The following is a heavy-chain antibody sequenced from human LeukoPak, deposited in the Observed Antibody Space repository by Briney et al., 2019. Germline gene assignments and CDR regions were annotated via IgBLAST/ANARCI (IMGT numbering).Heavy chain of an antibody. Sequence: GGSLILSCAASGFTFSDYYMSWIRQAPGKGLEWVPYISSSSSYTNYADSVKGRFTISRDNAKNSLYLQMNSLRAEDTAVYYCARDLGIAAAYFDLGQGTLVTVSS. CDR3: ARDLGIAAAYFD. J-gene: IGHJ4*02. D-gene: IGHD6-13*01. V-gene: IGHV3-11*06. CDR1: GFTFSDYY. CDR2: ISSSSSYT.